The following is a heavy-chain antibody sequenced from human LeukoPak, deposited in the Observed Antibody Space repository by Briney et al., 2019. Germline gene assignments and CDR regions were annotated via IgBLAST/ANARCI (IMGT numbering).Heavy chain of an antibody. CDR2: IIPIFGSV. J-gene: IGHJ6*04. CDR3: ATPLGNHHFYYGMDV. D-gene: IGHD1-26*01. Sequence: SVKASCKASGGTLSIYVISWVRQAPGQGLEWMGGIIPIFGSVDYAQKFQGRVTIKADESTSTVYMELNSLRSEDTAVYYCATPLGNHHFYYGMDVWGKGTTVTVSS. V-gene: IGHV1-69*13. CDR1: GGTLSIYV.